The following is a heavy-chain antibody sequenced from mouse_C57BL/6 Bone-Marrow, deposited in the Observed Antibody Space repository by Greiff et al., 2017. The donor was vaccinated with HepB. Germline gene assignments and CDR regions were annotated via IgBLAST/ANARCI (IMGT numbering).Heavy chain of an antibody. CDR2: INPGSGYT. J-gene: IGHJ3*01. Sequence: VQLQQSGAELAKPGASVRLSCKASGYTFTTYWMHWVNQRPGQGLDWIGYINPGSGYTKYNQKFKDKATLTADKSSSTAYMQLSSLTYEDSEVYFCARDYGSYGFSYWGQGTLVTVSA. D-gene: IGHD1-1*01. V-gene: IGHV1-7*01. CDR3: ARDYGSYGFSY. CDR1: GYTFTTYW.